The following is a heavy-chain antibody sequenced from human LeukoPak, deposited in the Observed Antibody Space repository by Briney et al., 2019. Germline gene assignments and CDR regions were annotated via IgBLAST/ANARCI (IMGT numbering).Heavy chain of an antibody. CDR2: IGTYAGNT. D-gene: IGHD3-22*01. J-gene: IGHJ4*02. V-gene: IGHV1-18*01. CDR1: DYTFTSYG. Sequence: ASVKVSCKASDYTFTSYGISWVRQAPGQGLEWVGWIGTYAGNTNYAQNLQGRVTMTTDTSTSTAYMELRSLRSDDTAMYYCARVGDSSVHSHNLDYWGQGTLVTVSS. CDR3: ARVGDSSVHSHNLDY.